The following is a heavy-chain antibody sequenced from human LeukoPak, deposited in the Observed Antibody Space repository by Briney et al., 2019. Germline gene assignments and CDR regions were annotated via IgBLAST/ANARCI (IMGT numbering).Heavy chain of an antibody. CDR2: TTGSGGST. J-gene: IGHJ6*04. CDR1: GFTFRSYA. Sequence: PGGSLRLSCAASGFTFRSYAMSWVRLAPGKGLEWVSATTGSGGSTYYADSVKGRFTISRDNSKNTLYLQMNSLRAEDTAVYYCARDIGNTAMVFWGKGTTVTVSS. V-gene: IGHV3-23*01. CDR3: ARDIGNTAMVF. D-gene: IGHD5-18*01.